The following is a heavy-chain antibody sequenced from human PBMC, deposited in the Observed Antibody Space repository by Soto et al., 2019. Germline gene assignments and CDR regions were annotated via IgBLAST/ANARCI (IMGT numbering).Heavy chain of an antibody. Sequence: GGSLRLSCAASGFTFSSYGMHWVRQAPGKGLEWVAVIWYDGSNKYYADSVKGRFTISRDNSKNTLYLQMNSLRAEDTAVYYCARDSSQPLRTYYDDVWGKGTTVTVSS. CDR2: IWYDGSNK. CDR3: ARDSSQPLRTYYDDV. J-gene: IGHJ6*03. V-gene: IGHV3-33*01. CDR1: GFTFSSYG.